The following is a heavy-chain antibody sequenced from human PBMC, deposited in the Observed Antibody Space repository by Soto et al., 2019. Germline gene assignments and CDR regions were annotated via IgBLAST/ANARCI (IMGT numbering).Heavy chain of an antibody. CDR1: GGLFSSYP. CDR3: ARGGSGYTWFNEF. J-gene: IGHJ4*02. D-gene: IGHD3-22*01. CDR2: IIPVFQTA. V-gene: IGHV1-69*01. Sequence: QEQLVPSGAEVKKPGSSVKVSCKASGGLFSSYPISWLRQVPGQGLEWMGGIIPVFQTAYYTQRFQGRVTITADESTNTAYMELSSLRSEDTAIYYCARGGSGYTWFNEFWGQGTLVTVSS.